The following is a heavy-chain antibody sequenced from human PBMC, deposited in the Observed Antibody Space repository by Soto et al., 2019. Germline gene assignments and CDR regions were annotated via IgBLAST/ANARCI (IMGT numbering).Heavy chain of an antibody. Sequence: DVQVVESGGGLVQPGGSLRLSCAVSGFSVSGSYMCWVRQAPGTGLEWVSGVYSGGNAYYADSVKGRFTISRDNSRNTVFLQMNRLRVEDTAVYYCARSKVDWGQGTLVTVSS. V-gene: IGHV3-66*01. D-gene: IGHD4-4*01. J-gene: IGHJ4*02. CDR1: GFSVSGSY. CDR3: ARSKVD. CDR2: VYSGGNA.